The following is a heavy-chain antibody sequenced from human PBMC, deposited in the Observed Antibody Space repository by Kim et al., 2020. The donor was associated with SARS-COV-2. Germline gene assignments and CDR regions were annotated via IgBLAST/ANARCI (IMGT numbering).Heavy chain of an antibody. Sequence: YAQKLQGWVTMTRDTSISTAYMELSRLRSDDTAVYYCARKGAAAADAFDIWGQGTMVTVSS. CDR3: ARKGAAAADAFDI. V-gene: IGHV1-2*04. D-gene: IGHD6-13*01. J-gene: IGHJ3*02.